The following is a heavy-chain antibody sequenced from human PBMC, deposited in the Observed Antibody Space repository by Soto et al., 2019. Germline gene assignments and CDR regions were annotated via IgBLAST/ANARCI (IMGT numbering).Heavy chain of an antibody. Sequence: SETLSLTCTVSGGSISDYYWSWIRQPPWKGLEWIAYIYYSGSTNYNPSLKSRVTISIDTSKRQFSLTVTSVTAADTAVYYCGRRIVATETFDYWGQGTLVTVS. V-gene: IGHV4-59*08. D-gene: IGHD5-12*01. J-gene: IGHJ4*02. CDR2: IYYSGST. CDR3: GRRIVATETFDY. CDR1: GGSISDYY.